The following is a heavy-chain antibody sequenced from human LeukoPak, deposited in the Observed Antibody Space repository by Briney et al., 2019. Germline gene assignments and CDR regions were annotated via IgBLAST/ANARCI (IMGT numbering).Heavy chain of an antibody. Sequence: PGGSLRLSCAASGFTVGSAWMSWVRQAPGRGLEWVAVISGSGRSTYYEDSVKGRFTISRDNSNNALYLQLNSLRAEDTAIYYCAKSKTAIAPRPFDAFDIWGQGTRVTVSS. D-gene: IGHD6-6*01. CDR2: ISGSGRST. CDR3: AKSKTAIAPRPFDAFDI. J-gene: IGHJ3*02. V-gene: IGHV3-23*01. CDR1: GFTVGSAW.